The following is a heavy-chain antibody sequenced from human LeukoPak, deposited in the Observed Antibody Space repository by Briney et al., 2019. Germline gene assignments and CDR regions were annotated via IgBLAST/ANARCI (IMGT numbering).Heavy chain of an antibody. CDR3: AKDRGYGSGREFDY. D-gene: IGHD3-10*01. V-gene: IGHV3-23*01. Sequence: GGSLRLSCAASGFTFSTYAMAWVRQGPGKGLEWVSTTSDNGANTYYTDSVRGRFTISRDNSKNTLYLQLNSLRAEDTAVYYCAKDRGYGSGREFDYWGQGTLVTVSS. CDR2: TSDNGANT. CDR1: GFTFSTYA. J-gene: IGHJ4*02.